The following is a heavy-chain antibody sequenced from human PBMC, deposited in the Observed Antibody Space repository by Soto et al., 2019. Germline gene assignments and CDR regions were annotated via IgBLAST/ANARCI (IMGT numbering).Heavy chain of an antibody. V-gene: IGHV3-23*01. J-gene: IGHJ4*02. D-gene: IGHD6-13*01. Sequence: EVQLLESGGGLVQRGGSLRLSCAASGFTFINHGMSWVRQAPGKGLEWVSSISGTGGSTYYADSVKGRFTISRDNSKNPLYLQMNSLTAVYTAVFYCAKILDGAGIAYWGQGTLVTASS. CDR1: GFTFINHG. CDR2: ISGTGGST. CDR3: AKILDGAGIAY.